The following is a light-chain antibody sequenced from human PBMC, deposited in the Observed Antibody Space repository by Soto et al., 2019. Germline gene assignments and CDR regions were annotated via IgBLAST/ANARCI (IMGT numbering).Light chain of an antibody. Sequence: QSVLTQPASVFGSPGQSITISCTGTSSDVGGYNFVSWYQQHPGKAPKLMIYEVSNRPSGVSNRFSGSKSGNTASLTISGLQPEDEADYYCTSYTSSSTLEVFGTGTKVTVL. V-gene: IGLV2-14*03. CDR2: EVS. CDR3: TSYTSSSTLEV. CDR1: SSDVGGYNF. J-gene: IGLJ1*01.